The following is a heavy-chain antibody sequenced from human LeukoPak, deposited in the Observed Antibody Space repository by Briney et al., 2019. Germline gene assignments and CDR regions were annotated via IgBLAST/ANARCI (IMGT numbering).Heavy chain of an antibody. CDR2: IYYSGST. J-gene: IGHJ4*02. V-gene: IGHV4-59*01. D-gene: IGHD3-10*01. CDR1: GGSISSYY. Sequence: SETLSLTCTVSGGSISSYYWSWIRQPPGKGLEWIRYIYYSGSTNYNPSLKSRVTISVDTSKNQFSLKLSSVTAADTAVYYCARIQRYYGSGSYLIDYWGQGTLVTVSS. CDR3: ARIQRYYGSGSYLIDY.